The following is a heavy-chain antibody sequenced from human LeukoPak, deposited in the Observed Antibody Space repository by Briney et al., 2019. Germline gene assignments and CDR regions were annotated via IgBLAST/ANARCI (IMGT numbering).Heavy chain of an antibody. D-gene: IGHD3-22*01. Sequence: SETLSLTCTVSGGSISSSSYYWGWIRQPPGKGLEWIGSIYYSGSTYYNPSLKSRVTISVDTSKNQFSLKLSSVTAADTAVYYCARDPYDSSGYYYGAAEYFQHWGQGTLVTVSS. CDR1: GGSISSSSYY. CDR2: IYYSGST. CDR3: ARDPYDSSGYYYGAAEYFQH. J-gene: IGHJ1*01. V-gene: IGHV4-39*02.